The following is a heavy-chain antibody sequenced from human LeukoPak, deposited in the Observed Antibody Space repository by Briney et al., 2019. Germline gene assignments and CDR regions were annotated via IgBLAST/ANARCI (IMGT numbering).Heavy chain of an antibody. V-gene: IGHV4-38-2*02. CDR3: ARVASSVRDDAVDI. Sequence: SETLSLTCTVSGDSISRGYYWSWIRQPPGKGLEWIGSMYHSGSTYQNPSLKNRVTMSIDTSKNQFSLRLRFATAADTAVYYCARVASSVRDDAVDIWGQGTMVSVSS. CDR1: GDSISRGYY. CDR2: MYHSGST. D-gene: IGHD6-19*01. J-gene: IGHJ3*02.